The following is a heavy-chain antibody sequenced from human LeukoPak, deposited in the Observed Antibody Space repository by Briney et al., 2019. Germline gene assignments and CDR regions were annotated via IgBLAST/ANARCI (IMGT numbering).Heavy chain of an antibody. CDR3: ARDLLIAAAGTPH. Sequence: GGSLRLSCAASGFTFSGYWMSWVRQAPGKGLEWVANIKQDGSEKYYVDSVKGRFTISRDNAKNSLYLQMNSLRAEDTAVYYCARDLLIAAAGTPHWGQGTLVTVSS. CDR1: GFTFSGYW. D-gene: IGHD6-13*01. CDR2: IKQDGSEK. V-gene: IGHV3-7*01. J-gene: IGHJ4*02.